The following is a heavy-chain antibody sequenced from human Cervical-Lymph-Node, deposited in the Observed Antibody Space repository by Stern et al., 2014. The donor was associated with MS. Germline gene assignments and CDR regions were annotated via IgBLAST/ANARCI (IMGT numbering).Heavy chain of an antibody. Sequence: QDQLVQSGAEVKKPGSSVKVSCTASGDTFINFAISWVRQAPGQGLELMGGIIPILGTTEYVQKFQGRVSISADESATTVYMELSSLRSEDTAVYYCARDNDDNGMDVWGQGTTVTVSS. D-gene: IGHD1-1*01. CDR3: ARDNDDNGMDV. CDR2: IIPILGTT. CDR1: GDTFINFA. V-gene: IGHV1-69*11. J-gene: IGHJ6*02.